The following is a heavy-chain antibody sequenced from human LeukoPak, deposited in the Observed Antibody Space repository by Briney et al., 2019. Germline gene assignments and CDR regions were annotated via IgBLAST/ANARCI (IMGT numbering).Heavy chain of an antibody. V-gene: IGHV3-30*19. Sequence: GGSLRLSCAASGFTFSSYGMHWVRQAPGKGLGWVAVISYDGSNKYYADSVKGRFTISRDNSKNTLYLQMNSLRAEDTAVYYCARGAIFGVVITRSAFDIWGQGTMVTVSS. CDR2: ISYDGSNK. CDR3: ARGAIFGVVITRSAFDI. CDR1: GFTFSSYG. D-gene: IGHD3-3*01. J-gene: IGHJ3*02.